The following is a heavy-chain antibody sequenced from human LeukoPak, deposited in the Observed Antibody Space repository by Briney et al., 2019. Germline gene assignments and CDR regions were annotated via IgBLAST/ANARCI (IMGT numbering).Heavy chain of an antibody. CDR1: GFTFSSYG. CDR3: ALGLRDSASSPFGS. Sequence: PGGSLRLSCAASGFTFSSYGMHWVRQAPGKGLEWVAFIRYDGSNKYYADSVKGRFTISRDNSKNTLYLQMNSLRAEDTAVYFCALGLRDSASSPFGSWGQGTLVTVSS. CDR2: IRYDGSNK. V-gene: IGHV3-30*02. D-gene: IGHD3-16*01. J-gene: IGHJ4*02.